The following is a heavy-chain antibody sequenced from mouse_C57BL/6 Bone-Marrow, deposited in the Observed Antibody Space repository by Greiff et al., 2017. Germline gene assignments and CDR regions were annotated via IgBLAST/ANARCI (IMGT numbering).Heavy chain of an antibody. J-gene: IGHJ3*01. CDR1: GYTFTCYW. D-gene: IGHD1-1*01. CDR3: ARGTTVVAPFAY. CDR2: IYPGSGST. Sequence: QVQLQQPGAELVKPGASVKMSCKASGYTFTCYWITWVKQRPGQGLEWIGDIYPGSGSTNYNEKFKSKATLTVDTSSSTAYMQLSSLTSEDSAVYYCARGTTVVAPFAYWGQGTLVTVSA. V-gene: IGHV1-55*01.